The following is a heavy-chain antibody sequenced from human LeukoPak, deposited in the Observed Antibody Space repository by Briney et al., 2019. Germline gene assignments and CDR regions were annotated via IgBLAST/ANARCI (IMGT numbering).Heavy chain of an antibody. CDR3: AREYRGDSGYVV. CDR2: MYYSGNT. V-gene: IGHV4-39*07. Sequence: PSETLSLTCTVSGGSINIISYYWGWIRQPPGKGLEWIGSMYYSGNTYYNPSLKSRVTMSVDTSKNQFSLKLSSVTAADTAVYYCAREYRGDSGYVVWGQGTLVTVSS. D-gene: IGHD5-12*01. CDR1: GGSINIISYY. J-gene: IGHJ4*02.